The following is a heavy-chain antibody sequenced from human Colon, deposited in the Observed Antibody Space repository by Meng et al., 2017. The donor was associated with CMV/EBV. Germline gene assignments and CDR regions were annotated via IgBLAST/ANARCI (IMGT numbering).Heavy chain of an antibody. CDR1: GFIFSNYD. Sequence: GFIFSNYDMSWVRQAAGKGLEGVSGITRSGSRTNYADSVKGRFTISRDNSKNTLYLQMNGLRPDDTAVYYCAKDPMTTVTRSSIDPWGQGALVTVSS. J-gene: IGHJ5*02. D-gene: IGHD4-17*01. CDR2: ITRSGSRT. CDR3: AKDPMTTVTRSSIDP. V-gene: IGHV3-23*01.